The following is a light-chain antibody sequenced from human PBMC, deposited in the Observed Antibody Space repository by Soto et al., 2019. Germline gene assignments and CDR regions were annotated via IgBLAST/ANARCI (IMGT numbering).Light chain of an antibody. CDR3: QQYNKWPWT. CDR2: GAS. J-gene: IGKJ1*01. Sequence: EIVMTQSPAILSVSPGERATLSCRASQSVSSNLAWYQQKPGQAPRLLIYGASSRATGIPARFSGSGSGTEFTLTINSLQSEDFAVYYCQQYNKWPWTFGQGTKV. CDR1: QSVSSN. V-gene: IGKV3-15*01.